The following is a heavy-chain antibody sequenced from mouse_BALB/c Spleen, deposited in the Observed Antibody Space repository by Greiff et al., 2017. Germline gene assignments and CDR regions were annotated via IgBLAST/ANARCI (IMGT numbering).Heavy chain of an antibody. V-gene: IGHV1-7*01. D-gene: IGHD2-4*01. Sequence: VQLQQSGAELAKPGASVKMSCKASGYTFTSYWMHWVKQRPGQGLEWIGYINPSTGYTEYNQKFKDKATLTADKSSSTAYMQLSSLTSEDSAVYYCARSLKYDYDWFAYWGQGTLVTVSA. CDR2: INPSTGYT. CDR1: GYTFTSYW. CDR3: ARSLKYDYDWFAY. J-gene: IGHJ3*01.